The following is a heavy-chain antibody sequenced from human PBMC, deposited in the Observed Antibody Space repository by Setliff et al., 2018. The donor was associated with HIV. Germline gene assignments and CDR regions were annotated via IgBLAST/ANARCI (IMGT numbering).Heavy chain of an antibody. CDR2: ITSSSGAI. CDR1: EFTFSSYS. Sequence: GALRLSCAASEFTFSSYSMNWVHQAPGKGLEWIACITSSSGAIYYADSVKGRFTISRDNAKNSLYLQMNSLRAEGTAVYYCAVAVLGTIGFWGQGTLVTVSS. J-gene: IGHJ4*02. CDR3: AVAVLGTIGF. V-gene: IGHV3-48*04. D-gene: IGHD6-19*01.